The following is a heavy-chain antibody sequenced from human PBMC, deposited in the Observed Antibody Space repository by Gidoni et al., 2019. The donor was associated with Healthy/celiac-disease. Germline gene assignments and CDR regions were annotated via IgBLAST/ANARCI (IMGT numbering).Heavy chain of an antibody. V-gene: IGHV4-4*07. Sequence: VQLQESGPGLVQPSSTLSLPCTVSGGSIRSYYWIWIRQPAGKGLEWIGRIYTSGSTNYNPSLKSRVTMSVDTSKNQFSLKLSSVTAADTAVYYCARDRYGSGSLNWFDPWGQGTLVTVSS. CDR1: GGSIRSYY. CDR3: ARDRYGSGSLNWFDP. J-gene: IGHJ5*02. CDR2: IYTSGST. D-gene: IGHD3-10*01.